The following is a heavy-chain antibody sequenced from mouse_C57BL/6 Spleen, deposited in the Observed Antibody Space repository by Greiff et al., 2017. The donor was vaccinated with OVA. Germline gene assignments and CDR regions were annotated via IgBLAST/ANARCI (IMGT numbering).Heavy chain of an antibody. D-gene: IGHD2-3*01. V-gene: IGHV1-59*01. CDR1: GYTFTSYW. Sequence: QVQLQQPGAELVRPGTSVKLSCKASGYTFTSYWMHWVKQRPGQGLEWIGVIDPSDSYTNYNQKFKGKATLTVDTSSSTASMQLSSLTSEDSAVYYCARSGGYYCFDYWGQGTTLTVSS. CDR3: ARSGGYYCFDY. J-gene: IGHJ2*01. CDR2: IDPSDSYT.